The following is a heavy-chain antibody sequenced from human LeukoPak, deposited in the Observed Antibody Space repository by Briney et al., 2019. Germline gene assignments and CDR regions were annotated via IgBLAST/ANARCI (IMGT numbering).Heavy chain of an antibody. V-gene: IGHV3-7*01. CDR1: GFTFSSYW. Sequence: GGSLRLSCAASGFTFSSYWMSWVRQAPGKGLEWEANIKQDGSEKYYVDSVKGRFTISRDNAKNSLYLQMNSLRAEDTAVYYCARDINYYDSSGYSSRCFDPWGQGTLVTVSS. D-gene: IGHD3-22*01. CDR3: ARDINYYDSSGYSSRCFDP. CDR2: IKQDGSEK. J-gene: IGHJ5*02.